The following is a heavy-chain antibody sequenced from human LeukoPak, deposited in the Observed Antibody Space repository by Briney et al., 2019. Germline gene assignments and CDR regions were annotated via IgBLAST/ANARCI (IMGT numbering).Heavy chain of an antibody. V-gene: IGHV4-34*01. CDR2: INHSGST. CDR3: ARSGSGSHPNY. Sequence: SETLSLTCAVYGGSFSGYYWSWIRQPPGKGLEWIGEINHSGSTNYNPSLKSRVTISVDTSKNQFSLKLSSVTAADTAVYYCARSGSGSHPNYWGQGTLITVSS. D-gene: IGHD3-10*01. J-gene: IGHJ4*02. CDR1: GGSFSGYY.